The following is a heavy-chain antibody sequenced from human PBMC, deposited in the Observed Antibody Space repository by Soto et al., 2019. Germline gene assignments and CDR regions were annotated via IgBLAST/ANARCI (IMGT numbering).Heavy chain of an antibody. Sequence: QVQLQEWGPGLVKPSGTLSLTCAVSGGSIRSNNWWSWVRQPPGKGLEWIGEIFHSGSTNYNPSLKPRVTISVDKSKNQFSLKLSSVTAADTAVYYCARVYSGSYSDYWGQGTLVTVSS. CDR2: IFHSGST. J-gene: IGHJ4*02. V-gene: IGHV4-4*02. D-gene: IGHD1-26*01. CDR3: ARVYSGSYSDY. CDR1: GGSIRSNNW.